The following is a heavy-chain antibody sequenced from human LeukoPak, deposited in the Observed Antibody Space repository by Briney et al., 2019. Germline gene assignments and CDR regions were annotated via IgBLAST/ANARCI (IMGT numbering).Heavy chain of an antibody. CDR1: GFTFSNYA. J-gene: IGHJ4*02. Sequence: GGSLRLSCAASGFTFSNYAMNWVRQTPGAGLEWVSSIFGSGGSTYYADSVKGRFTISRDCSKNTLYLQMNSLRAEDSAVYYCAKGSLGYCSGARCYPFDYWGQGTLVTVSS. CDR3: AKGSLGYCSGARCYPFDY. D-gene: IGHD2-15*01. CDR2: IFGSGGST. V-gene: IGHV3-23*01.